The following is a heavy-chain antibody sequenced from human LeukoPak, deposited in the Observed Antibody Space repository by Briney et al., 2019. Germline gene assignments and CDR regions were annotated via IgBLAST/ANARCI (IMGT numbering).Heavy chain of an antibody. CDR2: ISSSGSTI. Sequence: GGSLRLSCAASGFTFSDYHMSWIRQAPGKGLEWVSYISSSGSTIYYADSVKGRFTISRDNAKNSLYLQMNSLRAEDTAVYYCARGGVYYYDSRMYDYWGQGTLVAVSS. J-gene: IGHJ4*02. CDR1: GFTFSDYH. V-gene: IGHV3-11*01. D-gene: IGHD3-22*01. CDR3: ARGGVYYYDSRMYDY.